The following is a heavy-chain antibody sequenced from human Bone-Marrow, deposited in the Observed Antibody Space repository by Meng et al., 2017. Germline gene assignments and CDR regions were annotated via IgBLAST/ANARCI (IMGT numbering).Heavy chain of an antibody. CDR2: IYHSGST. Sequence: GSLRLSCTVSGYSISSGYYWGWIRQPPGKGLERIVSIYHSGSTYYNPSLKSRITISVDTSKNQFSLKMNSVTAADTAVYYCARDLGYYYDSSGYYERGYWGQGTLVTV. CDR1: GYSISSGYY. CDR3: ARDLGYYYDSSGYYERGY. J-gene: IGHJ4*02. V-gene: IGHV4-38-2*02. D-gene: IGHD3-22*01.